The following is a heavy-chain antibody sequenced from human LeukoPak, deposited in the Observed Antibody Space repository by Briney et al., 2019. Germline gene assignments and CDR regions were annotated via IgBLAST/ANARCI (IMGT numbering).Heavy chain of an antibody. Sequence: GESLKISCKGSGYRFTNYWISWVRQLPGKGLEWMGRIDPSDSYTNYSPSFQGHVTISADKSISTAYLQWNSLKASDIAIYYCATEGAGAAVASADYFDSWGQGTLLTVSS. CDR3: ATEGAGAAVASADYFDS. CDR1: GYRFTNYW. J-gene: IGHJ4*02. D-gene: IGHD6-19*01. V-gene: IGHV5-10-1*01. CDR2: IDPSDSYT.